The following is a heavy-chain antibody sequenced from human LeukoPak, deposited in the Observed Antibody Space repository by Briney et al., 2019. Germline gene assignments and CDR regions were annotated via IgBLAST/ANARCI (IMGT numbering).Heavy chain of an antibody. CDR1: GFTFSSYA. CDR2: VSNIGDIT. D-gene: IGHD2-15*01. Sequence: GRSLRLSCAASGFTFSSYAMSWVRQAPGRGLEWVSGVSNIGDITYSADSVKGRFTISRDNSKNTLYVQMNSLRAEDTAVYYCAKVRTRYCRGGSCYPDWYFDLWGRGTLVTVSS. CDR3: AKVRTRYCRGGSCYPDWYFDL. J-gene: IGHJ2*01. V-gene: IGHV3-23*01.